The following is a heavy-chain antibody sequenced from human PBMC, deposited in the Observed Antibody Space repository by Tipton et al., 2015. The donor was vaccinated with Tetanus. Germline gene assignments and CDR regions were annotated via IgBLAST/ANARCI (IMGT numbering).Heavy chain of an antibody. CDR2: INPSGGST. D-gene: IGHD3-10*01. CDR3: ARDDSGATYRDYGSGSYPLY. V-gene: IGHV1-46*01. Sequence: QLVQSGPEVKKPGASVKVSCKASGYTFTSYYMHWVRQAPGQGLEWMGIINPSGGSTSYAQKFQGRVTMTRDTSTSTVYMELSSLRSKDTAVYYCARDDSGATYRDYGSGSYPLYWGQGTLVTVSS. CDR1: GYTFTSYY. J-gene: IGHJ4*02.